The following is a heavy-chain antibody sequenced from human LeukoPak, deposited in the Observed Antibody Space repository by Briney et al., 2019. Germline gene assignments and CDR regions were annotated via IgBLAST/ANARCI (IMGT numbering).Heavy chain of an antibody. J-gene: IGHJ4*02. CDR1: GFTLSTFW. V-gene: IGHV3-7*01. CDR3: ARSYNWNYALFDY. Sequence: TGGSLRLSCAASGFTLSTFWMSWVRQAPGKGLEWVANIKQDESEKYYVDSVKGRFTISRDNAKNSLYLQMNSLRAEDTAVYYCARSYNWNYALFDYWGQGTLVTVSS. CDR2: IKQDESEK. D-gene: IGHD1-7*01.